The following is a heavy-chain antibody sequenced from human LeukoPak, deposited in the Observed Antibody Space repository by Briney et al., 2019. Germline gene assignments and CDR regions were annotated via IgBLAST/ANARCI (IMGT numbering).Heavy chain of an antibody. J-gene: IGHJ5*02. Sequence: GASVKVSCKASGYTFTSYDINWVRQATGQGLEWMGWMNPNSGNTGYAQKFQGRVTMTRDTSISTAYMELSSLRSEDTAVYYCARGRVTMVLVDPWGQGTLVTVSS. D-gene: IGHD3-10*01. V-gene: IGHV1-8*01. CDR2: MNPNSGNT. CDR3: ARGRVTMVLVDP. CDR1: GYTFTSYD.